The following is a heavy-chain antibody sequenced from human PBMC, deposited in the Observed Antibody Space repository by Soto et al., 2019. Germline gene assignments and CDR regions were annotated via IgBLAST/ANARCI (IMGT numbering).Heavy chain of an antibody. J-gene: IGHJ3*02. V-gene: IGHV3-23*01. CDR3: AKWGYYSLFDI. CDR2: ISGSGGRT. D-gene: IGHD3-16*01. CDR1: GFTFSSYA. Sequence: GSLRLSCEASGFTFSSYAMSWVRQTPGKGLEWVSGISGSGGRTYYADSVKGRFTISRDNSNNTLSLQMHILRVEDTAVYFCAKWGYYSLFDIWGQGTMVTV.